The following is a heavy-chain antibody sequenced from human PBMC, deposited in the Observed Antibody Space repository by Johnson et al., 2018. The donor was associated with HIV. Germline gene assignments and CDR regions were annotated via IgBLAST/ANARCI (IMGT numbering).Heavy chain of an antibody. D-gene: IGHD6-13*01. CDR3: AKDFSSSWGRAFDI. CDR2: ISFDGSNE. J-gene: IGHJ3*02. Sequence: QVQLVESGGGVVQPGRSVRLSCVVSGLNFSDYGMHWVRQAPGKGLEWVAIISFDGSNEYYADSVKGRFTISRDNSRNTLDLQMNSLRAEDTAVYYCAKDFSSSWGRAFDIWGKGTMVTVSS. V-gene: IGHV3-30*04. CDR1: GLNFSDYG.